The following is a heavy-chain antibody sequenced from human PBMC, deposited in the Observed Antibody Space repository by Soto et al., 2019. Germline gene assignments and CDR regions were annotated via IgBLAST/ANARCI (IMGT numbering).Heavy chain of an antibody. CDR3: ARDYWSSGPAH. V-gene: IGHV3-21*01. J-gene: IGHJ4*02. CDR1: GVTFSSYS. D-gene: IGHD2-15*01. CDR2: ISSSSSYI. Sequence: XGSLRLSCAASGVTFSSYSMNWVRQAPGKGLEWVSSISSSSSYIYYADSVKGRFTISRDNAKNSLYLQMNSLRAEDTAVYYCARDYWSSGPAHWGQGTLVTVSS.